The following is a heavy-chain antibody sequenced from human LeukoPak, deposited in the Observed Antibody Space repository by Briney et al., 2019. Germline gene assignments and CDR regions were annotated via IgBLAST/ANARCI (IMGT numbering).Heavy chain of an antibody. CDR1: GFPFTTYL. D-gene: IGHD5-18*01. J-gene: IGHJ6*02. CDR2: INSDGSIT. Sequence: GSLKLSCAASGFPFTTYLMHLVRQAPGKGLGWVSHINSDGSITSYADSVKGRFTISRDNAKNTLYLQMNSLRAEDTAVYYCARDAVDTANAVWGQGTTVTVSS. CDR3: ARDAVDTANAV. V-gene: IGHV3-74*01.